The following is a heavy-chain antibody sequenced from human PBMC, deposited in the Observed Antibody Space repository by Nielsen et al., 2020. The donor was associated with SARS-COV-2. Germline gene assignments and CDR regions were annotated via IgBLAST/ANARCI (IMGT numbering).Heavy chain of an antibody. CDR1: GYTLTELS. J-gene: IGHJ6*02. D-gene: IGHD6-19*01. CDR2: FDPEDGET. V-gene: IGHV1-24*01. Sequence: ASVKVSCKVSGYTLTELSMHWVRQAPGKGLEWMGGFDPEDGETIYAQKFQGRVTMTEDTSTDTAYMELSSLRSEDTAVYYCARPGGSSGWGPYYGTDVWGQGTTVTVSS. CDR3: ARPGGSSGWGPYYGTDV.